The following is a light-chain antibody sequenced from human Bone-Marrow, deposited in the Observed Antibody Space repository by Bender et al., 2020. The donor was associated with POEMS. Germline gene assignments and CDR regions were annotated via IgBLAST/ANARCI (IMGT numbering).Light chain of an antibody. CDR1: KLGDKY. CDR2: QDT. CDR3: QTWDSRTAV. Sequence: SYELIQPPSASVSPGQTASITCSGDKLGDKYACWYQQKPGQSPVLVVFQDTKRPSDVPERFSGSNSGNTATLTISGTQAMDESDYFCQTWDSRTAVFGGGTKLTVL. V-gene: IGLV3-1*01. J-gene: IGLJ3*02.